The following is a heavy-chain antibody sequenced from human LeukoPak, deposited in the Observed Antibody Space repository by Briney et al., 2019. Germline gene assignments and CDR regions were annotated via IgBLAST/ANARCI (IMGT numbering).Heavy chain of an antibody. CDR1: GGSISSYY. J-gene: IGHJ6*02. CDR3: ARDVRHNGSGSFWSVYYYYGMDV. V-gene: IGHV4-4*07. CDR2: IYTSGSA. D-gene: IGHD3-10*01. Sequence: SETLSLTCTVSGGSISSYYWSWIRQPPGKGLEWIGRIYTSGSANYNPSLKSRVTMSVDTSKNQFSLKLSSVTAADTAVYYCARDVRHNGSGSFWSVYYYYGMDVWGQGTTVTVSS.